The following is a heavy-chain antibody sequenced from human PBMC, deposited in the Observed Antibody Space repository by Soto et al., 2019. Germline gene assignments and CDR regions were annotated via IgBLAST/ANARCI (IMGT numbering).Heavy chain of an antibody. J-gene: IGHJ4*02. CDR3: AREDGDYLHFDY. CDR2: IYYSGST. D-gene: IGHD4-17*01. CDR1: GGSISSYY. V-gene: IGHV4-59*01. Sequence: SETLSLTCTVSGGSISSYYCSWIRQPPGKGLEWIGYIYYSGSTNYNPSLKSRVTISVDTSKSQFSLKLSSVTAADTAVYYCAREDGDYLHFDYWGQGTLVTV.